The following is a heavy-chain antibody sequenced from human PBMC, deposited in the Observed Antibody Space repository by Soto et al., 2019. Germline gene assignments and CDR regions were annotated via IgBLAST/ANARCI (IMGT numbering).Heavy chain of an antibody. CDR1: GDSVSSNSAA. CDR2: TYYRSKWYN. D-gene: IGHD6-19*01. J-gene: IGHJ6*02. V-gene: IGHV6-1*01. Sequence: KQSQTLSLTCAISGDSVSSNSAAWNWIRQSPSRGLEWLGRTYYRSKWYNDYAVSVKSRITINPDTSKNQFSLQLNSVTPEDTAVYYCARGGAVADKVGYWYYYGMDVWGQGTTVTVSS. CDR3: ARGGAVADKVGYWYYYGMDV.